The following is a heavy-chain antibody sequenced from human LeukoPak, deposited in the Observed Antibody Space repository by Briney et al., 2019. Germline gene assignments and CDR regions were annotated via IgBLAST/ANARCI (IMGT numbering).Heavy chain of an antibody. J-gene: IGHJ4*02. CDR1: GYTFTGYY. CDR3: ARAPFRYSGSYLDY. V-gene: IGHV1-69*13. Sequence: SVKVSCKASGYTFTGYYMHWVRQAPGQGLEWMGGIIPIFGTANYAQKFQGRVTITADESTSTAYMELSSLRSEDTAVYYCARAPFRYSGSYLDYWGQGTLVTVSS. CDR2: IIPIFGTA. D-gene: IGHD1-26*01.